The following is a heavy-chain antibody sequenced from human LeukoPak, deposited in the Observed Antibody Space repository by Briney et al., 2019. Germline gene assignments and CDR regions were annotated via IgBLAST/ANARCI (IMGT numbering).Heavy chain of an antibody. V-gene: IGHV4-34*01. CDR3: ARGRVRGVITPISYYFDY. CDR2: INHSGST. CDR1: GGSFSGYY. D-gene: IGHD3-10*01. J-gene: IGHJ4*02. Sequence: PSETLSLTCAVYGGSFSGYYWSWIRRPPGKGQEWIGEINHSGSTNYNPSLKSRVTISVDTSKNQFSLKLSSVTAADTAVYYCARGRVRGVITPISYYFDYWGQGTLVTVSS.